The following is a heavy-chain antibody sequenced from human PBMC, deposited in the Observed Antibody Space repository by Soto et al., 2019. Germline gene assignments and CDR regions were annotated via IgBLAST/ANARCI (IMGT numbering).Heavy chain of an antibody. J-gene: IGHJ6*02. V-gene: IGHV3-53*05. D-gene: IGHD6-19*01. CDR1: AFTASSNY. Sequence: PGESLRLSCPASAFTASSNYVSWVRRAPGKGLEWVSVIYSGGSTYYADSVKGRFTISRDNSRNTLYLQRNSLRAEDTAVYYCASIEVAGTFYYYYGMDVWGQGTRVTVSS. CDR2: IYSGGST. CDR3: ASIEVAGTFYYYYGMDV.